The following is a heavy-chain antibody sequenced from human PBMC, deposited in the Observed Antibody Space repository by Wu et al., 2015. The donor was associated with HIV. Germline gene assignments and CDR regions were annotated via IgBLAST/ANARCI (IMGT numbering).Heavy chain of an antibody. CDR3: VREXVLXWKETLQVGPTASIGTSNT. V-gene: IGHV1-2*07. Sequence: LVQSGTQMKEPGASVTISCVTSGYEFVEVLINWVRQVPGRGLEWMGWMNPSGGRVNYARRFQGKVTMTRDVYGATAYLKLNGLTSDDTATYFXVREXVLXWKETLQVGPTASIGTSNTWGQGTLVIV. CDR2: MNPSGGRV. CDR1: GYEFVEVL. D-gene: IGHD2-21*01. J-gene: IGHJ1*01.